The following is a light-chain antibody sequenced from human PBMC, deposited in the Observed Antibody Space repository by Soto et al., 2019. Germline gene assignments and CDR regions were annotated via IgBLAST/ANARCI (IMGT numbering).Light chain of an antibody. Sequence: IVMTQSPATLSVSPGERATLSCRAGQGVTTNFAWYQQKSGQSPRLLIYDVSIRATGVPARFSGTGSETDFTLTISGLQSEDSAIYFCQQYNNWPFSFGQGTKVDIK. CDR3: QQYNNWPFS. CDR1: QGVTTN. CDR2: DVS. J-gene: IGKJ1*01. V-gene: IGKV3-15*01.